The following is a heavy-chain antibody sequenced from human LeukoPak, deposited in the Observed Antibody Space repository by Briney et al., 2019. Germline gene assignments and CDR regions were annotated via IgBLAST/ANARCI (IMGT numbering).Heavy chain of an antibody. V-gene: IGHV4-39*01. CDR1: GDSISTYY. CDR3: ARRSSWSNRGFDY. J-gene: IGHJ4*02. CDR2: IYYSGST. D-gene: IGHD6-13*01. Sequence: PSETLSLTCSVSGDSISTYYWGWIRQPPGKGLEWLGSIYYSGSTYYNPSLKSRVTISVDTSKNQFSLKLSSVTAADTAVYYCARRSSWSNRGFDYWGQGTLVTVSS.